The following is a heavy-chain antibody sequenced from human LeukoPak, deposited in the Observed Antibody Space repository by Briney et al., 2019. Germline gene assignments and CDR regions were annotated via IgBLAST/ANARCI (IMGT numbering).Heavy chain of an antibody. V-gene: IGHV1-18*01. CDR2: ISAYNGNT. Sequence: GASVKVSCKASGYTFTSHGISWVRQAPGQGLEWMGWISAYNGNTNYAQKLQGRVTMTTDTSTSTAYMELRSLRSEDTAVYYCARGRYYYDSSGYYKRLRSYDYWGQGTLVTVSS. J-gene: IGHJ4*02. CDR1: GYTFTSHG. D-gene: IGHD3-22*01. CDR3: ARGRYYYDSSGYYKRLRSYDY.